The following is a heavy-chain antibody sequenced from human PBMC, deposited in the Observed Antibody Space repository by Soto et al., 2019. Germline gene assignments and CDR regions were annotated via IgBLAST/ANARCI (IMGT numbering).Heavy chain of an antibody. CDR2: ISYDGSNK. D-gene: IGHD6-19*01. Sequence: QVQLVESGGGVVQPGRSLRLSCAASGFTFSSYAMHWVRQAPGKGLEWVAVISYDGSNKYYADSVKGRFTISRDNSKNTLYLQMNSLRAEDMAVYYCARVGARRSSGWFYYYYGMDVWGQGTTVTVSS. J-gene: IGHJ6*02. CDR1: GFTFSSYA. CDR3: ARVGARRSSGWFYYYYGMDV. V-gene: IGHV3-30-3*01.